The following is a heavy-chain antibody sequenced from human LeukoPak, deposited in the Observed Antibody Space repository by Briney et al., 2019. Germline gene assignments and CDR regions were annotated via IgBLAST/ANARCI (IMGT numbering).Heavy chain of an antibody. CDR2: IYYSGSA. J-gene: IGHJ4*02. CDR1: GGSISSYY. V-gene: IGHV4-59*08. CDR3: ARGREWYYFDY. D-gene: IGHD3-3*01. Sequence: PSETLSLTCTVSGGSISSYYWSWIRQPPGKGLEWIGYIYYSGSAIYSPSLKSRVTISVDTSKNQFSLRLSSVTAADTAVYFCARGREWYYFDYWGQGTLVTVSS.